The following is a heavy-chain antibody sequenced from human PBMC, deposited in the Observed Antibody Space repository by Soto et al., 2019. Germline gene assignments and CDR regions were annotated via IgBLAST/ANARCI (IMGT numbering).Heavy chain of an antibody. D-gene: IGHD2-15*01. CDR3: ARDLGGWPDY. J-gene: IGHJ4*02. CDR2: ISVYNGNT. V-gene: IGHV1-18*01. CDR1: GYTFSNYA. Sequence: GASVKVSCKASGYTFSNYAISWVRQAPGQGLEWMGWISVYNGNTKSAEKFQGRVTMTTDTSTSTAYMELRSLSSEDTAVYYCARDLGGWPDYWGQGTLVTVS.